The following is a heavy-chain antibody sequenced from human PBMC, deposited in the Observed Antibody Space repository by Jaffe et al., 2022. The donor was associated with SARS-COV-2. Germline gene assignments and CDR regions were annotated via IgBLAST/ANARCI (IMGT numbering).Heavy chain of an antibody. CDR1: GGSISSYY. Sequence: QVQLQESGPGLVKPSETLSLTCTVSGGSISSYYWSWIRQPPGKGLEWIGYIYYSGSTNYNPSLKSRVTISVDTSKNQFSLKLSSVTAADTAVYYCARGLGYYYDSSGYYYFDYWGQGTLVTVSS. D-gene: IGHD3-22*01. J-gene: IGHJ4*02. CDR3: ARGLGYYYDSSGYYYFDY. CDR2: IYYSGST. V-gene: IGHV4-59*01.